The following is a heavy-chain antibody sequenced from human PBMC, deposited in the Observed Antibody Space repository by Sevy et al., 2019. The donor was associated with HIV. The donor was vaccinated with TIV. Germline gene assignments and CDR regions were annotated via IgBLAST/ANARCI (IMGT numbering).Heavy chain of an antibody. D-gene: IGHD3-22*01. CDR1: GFTFSSYS. CDR2: ISSSSSYI. Sequence: LSLTCAASGFTFSSYSMNWVRQAPGKGLEWVSSISSSSSYIYYADSVKGRFTISRDNAKNSLYLQMNSLRAEDTAVYYCAKSSSAMIVVAPFDYWGQGTLVTVSS. V-gene: IGHV3-21*01. CDR3: AKSSSAMIVVAPFDY. J-gene: IGHJ4*02.